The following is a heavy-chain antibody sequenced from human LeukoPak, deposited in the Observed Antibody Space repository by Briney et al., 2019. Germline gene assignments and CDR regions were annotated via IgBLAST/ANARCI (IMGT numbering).Heavy chain of an antibody. CDR1: GFTFSTYN. CDR2: ISSSSNYI. CDR3: ARFGVASGHDAFDI. D-gene: IGHD3-10*01. Sequence: GGSLRLSCAASGFTFSTYNMNWVRQAPGKGLEWVSSISSSSNYIYYADSVKGRFTISRDNAKNSLYLQMNSLRAEDTDVYYCARFGVASGHDAFDIWGQGTMVTVSS. J-gene: IGHJ3*02. V-gene: IGHV3-21*01.